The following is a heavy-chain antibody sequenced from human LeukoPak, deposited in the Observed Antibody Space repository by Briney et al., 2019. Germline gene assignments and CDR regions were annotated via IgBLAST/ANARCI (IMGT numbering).Heavy chain of an antibody. CDR1: GFTFNDYY. V-gene: IGHV3-11*01. CDR2: INIGGTNT. Sequence: PGGSLRLSCAASGFTFNDYYMSWIRQAPGKGLEWLSYINIGGTNTHYSDSVKGRFTISRDNAKKSLYLEMNNLRAEDTAVYYCATDGAGFDTWGQGVLVTVSS. J-gene: IGHJ5*02. CDR3: ATDGAGFDT.